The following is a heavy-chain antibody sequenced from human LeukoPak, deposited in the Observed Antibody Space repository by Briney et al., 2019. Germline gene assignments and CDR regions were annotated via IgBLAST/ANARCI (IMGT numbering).Heavy chain of an antibody. CDR3: AKDHGTGRYYNLPDY. CDR1: GFTFSSYC. V-gene: IGHV3-23*01. CDR2: IGISAGST. J-gene: IGHJ4*02. Sequence: GGSLRLSCAASGFTFSSYCMSWVRQAPGKGLEWVSGIGISAGSTYYADPVKGRFTISRDNSKNTLYLQMNSLRAEDTAFYYCAKDHGTGRYYNLPDYWGRGTLVTVSS. D-gene: IGHD3-10*01.